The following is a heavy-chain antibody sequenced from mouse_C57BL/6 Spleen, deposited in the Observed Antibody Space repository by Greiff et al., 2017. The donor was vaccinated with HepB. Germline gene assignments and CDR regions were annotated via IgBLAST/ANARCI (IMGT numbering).Heavy chain of an antibody. V-gene: IGHV1-15*01. J-gene: IGHJ2*01. CDR2: IDPETGGT. CDR1: GYTFTDYE. D-gene: IGHD1-1*01. Sequence: VQLQQSGAELVRPGASVTLSCKASGYTFTDYEMHWVKQTPVHGLEWIGAIDPETGGTAYNQKFKGKAILTADKSSSTAYMELRSLTSEDSAVYYCTRSNYYGSRWDYWGQGTTLTVSS. CDR3: TRSNYYGSRWDY.